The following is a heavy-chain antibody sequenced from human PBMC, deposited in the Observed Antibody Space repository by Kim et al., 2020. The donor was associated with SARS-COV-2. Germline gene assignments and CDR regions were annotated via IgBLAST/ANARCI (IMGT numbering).Heavy chain of an antibody. J-gene: IGHJ4*02. D-gene: IGHD4-17*01. CDR1: GFAFDDYA. CDR2: ITWNSGKI. Sequence: GGSLRLSCAASGFAFDDYAMYWVRQAPGKGLEWVSGITWNSGKIDYADSVRGRFTISRDNAKSSLYLQMNSLTVEDTAFYYCTKRRGDSLSDYYFDLWGQGTLVTVSS. CDR3: TKRRGDSLSDYYFDL. V-gene: IGHV3-9*01.